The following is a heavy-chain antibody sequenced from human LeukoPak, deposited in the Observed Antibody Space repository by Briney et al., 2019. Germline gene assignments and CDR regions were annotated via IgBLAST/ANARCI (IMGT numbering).Heavy chain of an antibody. CDR2: IYHSGST. V-gene: IGHV4-38-2*01. Sequence: SETLSLTCAVSGYSISSGYYWGWIRQPPGKGLEGIGSIYHSGSTYYNPSLKSRVTISVDTTKNQFSLKLSSVTAADTAVYYCASGEGVVVAAGRDWGQGTLVTVSS. CDR3: ASGEGVVVAAGRD. D-gene: IGHD2-15*01. J-gene: IGHJ4*02. CDR1: GYSISSGYY.